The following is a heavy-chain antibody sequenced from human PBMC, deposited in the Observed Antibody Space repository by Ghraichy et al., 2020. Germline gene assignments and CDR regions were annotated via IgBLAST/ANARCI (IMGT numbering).Heavy chain of an antibody. CDR2: VNPNTGGT. CDR3: ARDQQMLQNWFDT. V-gene: IGHV1-2*02. J-gene: IGHJ5*02. Sequence: ASVKVSCKASKDIFSDHYIHWVRQAPGQGLEWMGWVNPNTGGTDSAAKFQGRVTLTRATSIGTVYMELRDLTSDDTAVYYCARDQQMLQNWFDTWGQGTLGSVSS. CDR1: KDIFSDHY. D-gene: IGHD2-8*01.